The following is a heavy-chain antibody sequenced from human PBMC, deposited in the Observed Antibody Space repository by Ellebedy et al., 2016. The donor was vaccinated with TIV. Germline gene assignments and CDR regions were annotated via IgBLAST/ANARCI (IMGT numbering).Heavy chain of an antibody. J-gene: IGHJ4*02. D-gene: IGHD6-13*01. CDR2: IRYRGDLM. CDR3: ARLGVLAAAGASDY. CDR1: GFTFSGYY. V-gene: IGHV3-11*01. Sequence: GESLKISCAASGFTFSGYYMSWFRQAPGKGPEWVSYIRYRGDLMYYADTVKGRFTTSRDNAGNSLYLQMNSLRAEDTAVYYCARLGVLAAAGASDYWGQGTLVIVSS.